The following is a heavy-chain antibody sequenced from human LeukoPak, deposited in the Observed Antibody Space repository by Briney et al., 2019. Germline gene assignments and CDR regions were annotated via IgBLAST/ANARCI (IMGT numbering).Heavy chain of an antibody. V-gene: IGHV3-74*03. J-gene: IGHJ3*02. CDR1: GFTFSDYW. Sequence: PGGSLTLSCAASGFTFSDYWMHWVRQAPGKGPAWVSRINSDGTGTMYADSVKGRFTISRDNAKNTLYLQMNSLRAEDTAVYYCAKHPAFDIWGQGTMVTVSS. CDR3: AKHPAFDI. CDR2: INSDGTGT.